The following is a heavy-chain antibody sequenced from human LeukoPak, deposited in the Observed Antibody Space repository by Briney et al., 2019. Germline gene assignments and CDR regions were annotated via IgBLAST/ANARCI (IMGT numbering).Heavy chain of an antibody. CDR1: GFTFSSYG. D-gene: IGHD3-10*01. J-gene: IGHJ3*02. CDR3: ARDRAVIHAFDI. V-gene: IGHV3-33*01. CDR2: IWYDGSNK. Sequence: GGSLRLSCAASGFTFSSYGMHWVRQAPGKGLEWVAVIWYDGSNKYYADSVKGRFTISRDNPKNTLYLQMNSLRAEDTAVYYCARDRAVIHAFDIWGQGTMVTVSS.